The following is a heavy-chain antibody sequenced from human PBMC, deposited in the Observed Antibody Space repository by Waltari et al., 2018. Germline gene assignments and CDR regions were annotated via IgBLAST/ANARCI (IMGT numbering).Heavy chain of an antibody. V-gene: IGHV4-59*01. CDR1: GATISSVY. CDR2: IYYSGST. J-gene: IGHJ3*02. CDR3: AREGGYSSGKGAFDI. D-gene: IGHD6-19*01. Sequence: QVQLQASGPGLVKPSETLYLTCHASGATISSVYWSRSRQPPGKGLEWIGYIYYSGSTNYNPSLKSRVTISVDTSKNQFSLKLSSVTAADTAVYYCAREGGYSSGKGAFDIWGQGTMVTVSS.